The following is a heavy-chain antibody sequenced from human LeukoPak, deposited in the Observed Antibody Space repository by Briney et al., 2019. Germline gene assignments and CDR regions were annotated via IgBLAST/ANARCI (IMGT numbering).Heavy chain of an antibody. CDR1: GGSISSSSYY. V-gene: IGHV4-39*07. J-gene: IGHJ4*02. CDR2: IYYSGST. Sequence: SETLSHTCTVSGGSISSSSYYWGWIRQPPGKGLEWIGSIYYSGSTYYNPSLKSRVTISVDTSKNQFSLKLSSVTAADTAVYYCARGRGPYYFDYWGQGTLVTVSS. CDR3: ARGRGPYYFDY.